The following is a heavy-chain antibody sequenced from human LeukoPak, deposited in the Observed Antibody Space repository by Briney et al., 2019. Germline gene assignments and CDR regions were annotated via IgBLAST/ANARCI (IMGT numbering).Heavy chain of an antibody. V-gene: IGHV4-59*08. CDR3: ARQLFLPLDGMDV. CDR1: GCSISSYY. J-gene: IGHJ6*02. CDR2: IYYSGST. D-gene: IGHD2-21*01. Sequence: SETLSLTCTVSGCSISSYYWSWIRQPPGKGLEWIGSIYYSGSTNYNPSLKSRVTISVDTYKNQYSLKLSSVTAADTAVYYCARQLFLPLDGMDVWGQGTTVTVSS.